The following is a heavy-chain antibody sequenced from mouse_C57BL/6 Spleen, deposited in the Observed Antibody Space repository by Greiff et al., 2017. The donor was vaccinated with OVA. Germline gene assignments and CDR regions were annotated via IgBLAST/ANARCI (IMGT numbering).Heavy chain of an antibody. CDR2: ISSGGSYT. CDR1: GFTFSSYG. Sequence: EVQGVESGGDLVKPGGSLKLSCAASGFTFSSYGMSWVRQTPDKRLEWVATISSGGSYTYYPDSVKGRFTISRDNAKNTLYLQMSSLKSEDTAMYYCARHDPSPPYFDYWGQGTTLTVSS. CDR3: ARHDPSPPYFDY. V-gene: IGHV5-6*01. J-gene: IGHJ2*01.